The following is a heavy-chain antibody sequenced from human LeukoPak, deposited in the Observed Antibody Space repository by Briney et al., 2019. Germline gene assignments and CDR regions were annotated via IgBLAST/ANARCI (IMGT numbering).Heavy chain of an antibody. CDR3: ASAHTGELGVNSF. D-gene: IGHD2-21*01. Sequence: SGTLCLTCAVSGGSLCRYYRCGVPDTPGKGRECGGYIYYSGSTYYNPSLKSRVTISVDTSKNQFSLMLSSVTAEDTAVYYCASAHTGELGVNSFWGQGTLVTVSS. CDR1: GGSLCRYY. V-gene: IGHV4-59*12. J-gene: IGHJ4*02. CDR2: IYYSGST.